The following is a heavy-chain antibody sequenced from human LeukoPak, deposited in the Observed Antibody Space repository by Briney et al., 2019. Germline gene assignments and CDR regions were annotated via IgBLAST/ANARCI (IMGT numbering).Heavy chain of an antibody. V-gene: IGHV4-39*01. Sequence: SETLSLTCTVSGGSISGSSYYWGWIRQPPGKGLEWIGSIYYSGSTYYNPSLKSRVTISVDTSKNQFSLKLSSVTAADTAVYYCAITRYSSSWLFDYWGQGTLVTVSS. CDR2: IYYSGST. CDR1: GGSISGSSYY. CDR3: AITRYSSSWLFDY. D-gene: IGHD6-13*01. J-gene: IGHJ4*02.